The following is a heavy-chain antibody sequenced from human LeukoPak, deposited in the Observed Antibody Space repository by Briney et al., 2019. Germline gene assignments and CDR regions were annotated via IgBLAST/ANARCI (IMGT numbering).Heavy chain of an antibody. V-gene: IGHV4-59*13. CDR3: ASLSEYCSAGSCYLGWFDP. J-gene: IGHJ5*02. CDR2: MYYSGNT. D-gene: IGHD2-15*01. CDR1: VGSFSSYY. Sequence: PSETLSLTCAVYVGSFSSYYWSWIRQPPGKGLEWIGYMYYSGNTNYNPSLKSRVTMSVDTSKNQFALKLNSVAAADTAVYYCASLSEYCSAGSCYLGWFDPWGQGTLVTVSS.